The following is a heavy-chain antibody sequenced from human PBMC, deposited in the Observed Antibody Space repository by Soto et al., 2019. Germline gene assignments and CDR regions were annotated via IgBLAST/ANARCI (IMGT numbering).Heavy chain of an antibody. J-gene: IGHJ6*02. CDR3: ARDIEVVVAAKDPYYYGMDV. CDR2: IIPIFGTA. V-gene: IGHV1-69*13. CDR1: GGTFSSYA. D-gene: IGHD2-15*01. Sequence: SVKVSCKASGGTFSSYAISWVRQAPGQGLEWMGGIIPIFGTANYAQKFQGRVTITADESTSTAYMELSSLRSEDTAVYYCARDIEVVVAAKDPYYYGMDVWGQGTTVTVSS.